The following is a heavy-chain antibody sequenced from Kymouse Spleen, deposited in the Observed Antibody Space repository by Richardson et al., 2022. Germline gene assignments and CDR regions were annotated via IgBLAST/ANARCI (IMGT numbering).Heavy chain of an antibody. CDR2: INHSGST. Sequence: QVQLQQWGAGLLKPSETLSLTCAVYGGSFSGYYWSWIRQPPGKGLEWIGEINHSGSTNYNPSLKSRVTISVDTSKNQFSLKLSSVTAADTAVYYCARVVTGTLYYYGMDVWGQGTTVTVSS. CDR1: GGSFSGYY. D-gene: IGHD1-20*01. CDR3: ARVVTGTLYYYGMDV. J-gene: IGHJ6*02. V-gene: IGHV4-34*01.